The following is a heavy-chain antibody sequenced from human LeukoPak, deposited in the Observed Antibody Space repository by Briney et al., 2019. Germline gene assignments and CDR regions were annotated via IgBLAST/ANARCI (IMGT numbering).Heavy chain of an antibody. CDR1: GSIFTSYW. CDR3: ARHPSARYYYFDY. D-gene: IGHD1-26*01. Sequence: GESLQISCEGSGSIFTSYWIGGGRPLPGKGLEGMGIIYHGDYETRYSPSFEGQVTISADNSTSTAYLQWSSLKASDTAMYYCARHPSARYYYFDYWGQGTLVTVSS. CDR2: IYHGDYET. V-gene: IGHV5-51*01. J-gene: IGHJ4*02.